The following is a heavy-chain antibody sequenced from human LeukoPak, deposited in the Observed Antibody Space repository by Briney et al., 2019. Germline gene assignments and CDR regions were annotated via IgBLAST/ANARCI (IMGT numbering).Heavy chain of an antibody. Sequence: SGTLSLTCAVSGGSISSSNWWSWVRQPPGKGLEWIGEIYHSGSTNYNPSLKSRVTISVDTSKNQFSLKLSSVTAADTAVYYCARQTRLHIRPLDYWGQGTLVTVSS. D-gene: IGHD4-11*01. CDR1: GGSISSSNW. CDR3: ARQTRLHIRPLDY. CDR2: IYHSGST. V-gene: IGHV4-4*02. J-gene: IGHJ4*02.